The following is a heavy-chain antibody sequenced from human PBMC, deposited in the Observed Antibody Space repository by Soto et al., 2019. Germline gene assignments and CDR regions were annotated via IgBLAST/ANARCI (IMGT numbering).Heavy chain of an antibody. D-gene: IGHD1-7*01. Sequence: NPSETLSLTCSVSGASVSSYYWSWVRQPPGKGLEWIGYIYYSGAYNYNPSLKSRVTISVDTSKNQFSLKLNSVTAADTAVYYCARTPETRDWLDPWGQGTLVSVCS. CDR3: ARTPETRDWLDP. J-gene: IGHJ5*02. CDR1: GASVSSYY. CDR2: IYYSGAY. V-gene: IGHV4-59*02.